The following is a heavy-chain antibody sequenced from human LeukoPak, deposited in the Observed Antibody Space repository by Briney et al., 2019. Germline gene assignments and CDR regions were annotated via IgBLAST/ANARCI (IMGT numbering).Heavy chain of an antibody. CDR2: IYHSGST. CDR1: DVSINSYD. D-gene: IGHD2/OR15-2a*01. Sequence: PSETLTLTCTVSDVSINSYDLSWIRQPPGKGLEWVGYIYHSGSTNYNPSLKSRVSISVDPSKNQFSLKLSAVTAADTAVYYCARDSPFYCNSIACLYGMDVWGQGTTVTVSS. J-gene: IGHJ6*02. V-gene: IGHV4-59*01. CDR3: ARDSPFYCNSIACLYGMDV.